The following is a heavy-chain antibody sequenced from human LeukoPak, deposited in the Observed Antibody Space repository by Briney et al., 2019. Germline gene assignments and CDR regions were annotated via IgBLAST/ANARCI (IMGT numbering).Heavy chain of an antibody. V-gene: IGHV3-30*02. CDR1: GFTFSSYG. Sequence: GGSLRLSCAASGFTFSSYGMHWVRQAPGKGLEWVAFIRYDGSNKYYADSVKGRFTISRDNSKNTLYLQMNSLRAEDTTVYYCAKDVRIFGVVSDAFDIWGQGTMVTVSS. CDR2: IRYDGSNK. D-gene: IGHD3-3*01. J-gene: IGHJ3*02. CDR3: AKDVRIFGVVSDAFDI.